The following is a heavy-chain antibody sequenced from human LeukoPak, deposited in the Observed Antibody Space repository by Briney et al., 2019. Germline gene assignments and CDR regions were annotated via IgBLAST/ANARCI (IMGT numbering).Heavy chain of an antibody. V-gene: IGHV4-61*01. CDR1: GGSISSGSYY. D-gene: IGHD2-15*01. CDR2: IHYSGST. Sequence: SETLSLTCTVSGGSISSGSYYWSWIRQPPGKGLEWIGYIHYSGSTNYNPSLKSRVTISVDTSKNQFSLKLSSVTAADTAVYYCARTTEGYCRGRSCYSYYYYMDVWGKGTTVTDSS. CDR3: ARTTEGYCRGRSCYSYYYYMDV. J-gene: IGHJ6*03.